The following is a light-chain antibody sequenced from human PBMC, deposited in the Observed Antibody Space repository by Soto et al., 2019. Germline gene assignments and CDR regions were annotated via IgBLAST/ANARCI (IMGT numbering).Light chain of an antibody. CDR1: QSISSW. Sequence: DIQMTQSPSTLSASVGDRVTITCRASQSISSWLAWYQQKPGKAPKLLIYDASSLESGVPSRFSGSGAGTEFTLTISSPQPDDFATYYCQQYNSYSWYGIGQGTKLDIK. CDR3: QQYNSYSWYG. CDR2: DAS. J-gene: IGKJ2*03. V-gene: IGKV1-5*01.